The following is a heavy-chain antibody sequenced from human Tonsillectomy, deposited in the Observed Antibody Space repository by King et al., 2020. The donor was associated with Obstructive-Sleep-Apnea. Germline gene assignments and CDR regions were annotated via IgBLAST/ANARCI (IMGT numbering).Heavy chain of an antibody. CDR1: GFTFSSYW. D-gene: IGHD3-10*01. V-gene: IGHV3-74*01. CDR2: INSDGSST. J-gene: IGHJ4*02. Sequence: VQLVESGGGLVQPGGSLRLSCAASGFTFSSYWMHWVRQAPGKGLVWVSRINSDGSSTSYADSVKGRFTISRDNAKNTLYLQMNSLRAEDTAVYYCARSYYGSGSYQTSPIFAYWGQGTLVTVSS. CDR3: ARSYYGSGSYQTSPIFAY.